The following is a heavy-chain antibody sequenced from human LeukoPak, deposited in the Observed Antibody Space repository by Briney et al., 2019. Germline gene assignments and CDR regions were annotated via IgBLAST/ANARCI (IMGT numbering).Heavy chain of an antibody. CDR1: GFTVSSNY. CDR3: AISSGGPYYFDF. D-gene: IGHD2-15*01. V-gene: IGHV3-53*01. J-gene: IGHJ4*02. Sequence: PGGSLRLSCAASGFTVSSNYMSWARQAPGKGLEWVSVVSSGGSTYYADSVKGRFTLSRDNSKNTLYLQMNTLRADDTAVYYCAISSGGPYYFDFWGQGTLVTVSS. CDR2: VSSGGST.